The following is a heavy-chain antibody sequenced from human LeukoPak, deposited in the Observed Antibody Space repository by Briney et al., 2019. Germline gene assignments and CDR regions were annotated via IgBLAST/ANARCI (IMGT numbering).Heavy chain of an antibody. CDR1: GFTFSNYW. J-gene: IGHJ4*02. D-gene: IGHD5-12*01. CDR2: INQDGSEE. Sequence: GGSLRLSCAASGFTFSNYWMTWVRQAPGKGLEWVAHINQDGSEEHYMDSAKARFTISRDNAKNSLSLQMNSLRAEDTAVYNCVRDGGVSGYDLLDYWGQGTVVTVSS. V-gene: IGHV3-7*01. CDR3: VRDGGVSGYDLLDY.